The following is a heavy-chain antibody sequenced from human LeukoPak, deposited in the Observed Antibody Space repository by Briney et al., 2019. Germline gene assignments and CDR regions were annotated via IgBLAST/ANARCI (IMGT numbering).Heavy chain of an antibody. J-gene: IGHJ6*03. Sequence: SETLSLTCTVSGGSISTYYWGWIRQPPEKGLDWIGYIYYTGSTNYNPSLKSRVTMSVDTSKNQFSLKLSSVTAADTAVYYCARGELLNYHYYMDVWGKGTTVTVSS. CDR1: GGSISTYY. D-gene: IGHD1-26*01. CDR3: ARGELLNYHYYMDV. CDR2: IYYTGST. V-gene: IGHV4-59*01.